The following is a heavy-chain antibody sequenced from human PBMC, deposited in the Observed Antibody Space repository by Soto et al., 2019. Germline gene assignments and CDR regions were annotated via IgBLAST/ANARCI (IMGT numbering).Heavy chain of an antibody. CDR2: IYYTGNT. Sequence: SETLSLTCTASGGSISTYYWSWIRQPPGKGLEWIGFIYYTGNTNYNPSLKSRVMISVDTSKNQFSLNLSSVTAADTAVYYCASGYYDILTGRDTKYYFDYWGQGALVTVSS. V-gene: IGHV4-59*08. J-gene: IGHJ4*02. CDR1: GGSISTYY. CDR3: ASGYYDILTGRDTKYYFDY. D-gene: IGHD3-9*01.